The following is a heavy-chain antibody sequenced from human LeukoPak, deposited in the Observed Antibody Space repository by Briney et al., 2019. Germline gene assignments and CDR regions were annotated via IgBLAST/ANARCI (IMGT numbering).Heavy chain of an antibody. V-gene: IGHV4-59*01. CDR1: CGSISSYY. J-gene: IGHJ5*02. Sequence: SETLSLTCTVACGSISSYYWSGSRLPRGRVVGWGGYFYYGGSTNYNPSLKSRVTISVDTSKNQFSLKPSSVTAADTAVYYCASGTVRNYYGSGSSFNWFDPWGQGTLVTVSS. D-gene: IGHD3-10*01. CDR3: ASGTVRNYYGSGSSFNWFDP. CDR2: FYYGGST.